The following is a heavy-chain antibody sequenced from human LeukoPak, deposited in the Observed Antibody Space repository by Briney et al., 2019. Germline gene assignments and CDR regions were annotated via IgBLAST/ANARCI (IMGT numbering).Heavy chain of an antibody. V-gene: IGHV4-4*07. J-gene: IGHJ6*03. CDR2: IYTSGST. Sequence: PSETLSLTCTVSGGSISYFYWSWVRQPAGKGLEWIGRIYTSGSTNYNPSFKSRVTMSVDTSKAQFSLKLSSVTAADTAVYYCARVRGSSGSYEYYHYMDVWGKGTTVTISS. CDR1: GGSISYFY. CDR3: ARVRGSSGSYEYYHYMDV. D-gene: IGHD1-26*01.